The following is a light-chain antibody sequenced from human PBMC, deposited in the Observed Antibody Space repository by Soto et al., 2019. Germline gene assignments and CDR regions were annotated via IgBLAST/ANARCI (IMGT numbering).Light chain of an antibody. V-gene: IGKV3-11*01. CDR1: QSVSSY. CDR3: QQRSNLPLT. Sequence: EIVLTQSPATLSLSPGERATLSCRASQSVSSYLVWYQQKPGQAPRVLFYDASNRATGIPARFSGSGSGTDFTLTISSLEPEDFAVYFCQQRSNLPLTFGGGTKVEIK. J-gene: IGKJ4*01. CDR2: DAS.